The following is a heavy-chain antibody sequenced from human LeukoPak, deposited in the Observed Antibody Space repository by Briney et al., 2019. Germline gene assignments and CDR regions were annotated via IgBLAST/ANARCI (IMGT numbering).Heavy chain of an antibody. CDR2: IYHSGST. Sequence: SETLSLTCAVSGYSISSGYYWGWIRQPPGKGLEWIGSIYHSGSTYYNPSLKSRVTISVDTSKNQFSLKLSSVAAADTAVYYCARLPQYCSSTSCSLYYFDYWGQGTLVTVSS. D-gene: IGHD2-2*01. V-gene: IGHV4-38-2*01. CDR1: GYSISSGYY. CDR3: ARLPQYCSSTSCSLYYFDY. J-gene: IGHJ4*02.